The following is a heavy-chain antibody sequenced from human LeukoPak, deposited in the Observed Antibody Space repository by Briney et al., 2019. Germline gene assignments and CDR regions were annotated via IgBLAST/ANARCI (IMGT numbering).Heavy chain of an antibody. D-gene: IGHD6-19*01. CDR3: ARDRDPRGIWARYSSGPVIDY. J-gene: IGHJ4*02. CDR2: IYYSGST. V-gene: IGHV4-59*01. Sequence: PSETLSLTCTVSGGSISSYYWSWIRQPPGKGLEWIGYIYYSGSTNYNPSLKSRVTISVDTSKNQFSLKLSSVTAADTAVYYCARDRDPRGIWARYSSGPVIDYWGQGTLVTVSS. CDR1: GGSISSYY.